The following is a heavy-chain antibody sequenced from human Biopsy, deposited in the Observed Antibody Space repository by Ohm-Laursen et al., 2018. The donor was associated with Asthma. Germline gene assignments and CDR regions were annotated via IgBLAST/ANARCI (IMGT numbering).Heavy chain of an antibody. V-gene: IGHV1-69*15. Sequence: ASSVKVSCKASGGTFSTYGINWVRQAPGQGLEWMGTIIPIFDSTKYAQKFQDRVTIIADESTGTASLELRSLRSEDTAVYYCARDRRQSSSGEDWFDPWGQGTLVTVSS. CDR2: IIPIFDST. J-gene: IGHJ5*02. CDR1: GGTFSTYG. D-gene: IGHD3-16*01. CDR3: ARDRRQSSSGEDWFDP.